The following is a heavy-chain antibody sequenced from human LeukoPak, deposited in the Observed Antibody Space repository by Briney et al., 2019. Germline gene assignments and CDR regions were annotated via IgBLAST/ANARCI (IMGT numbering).Heavy chain of an antibody. CDR2: IYYSGST. D-gene: IGHD6-19*01. V-gene: IGHV4-39*07. Sequence: SETLSLTCTVSGGSISSSSYYWGWIRQPPGKGLEWIGSIYYSGSTYYNPSLKSRVTISVDTSKNQFSLKLSSVTAADTAVYYCARDVEGIGIAVAGTGFLKGGDYWGQGTLVTVSS. CDR3: ARDVEGIGIAVAGTGFLKGGDY. CDR1: GGSISSSSYY. J-gene: IGHJ4*02.